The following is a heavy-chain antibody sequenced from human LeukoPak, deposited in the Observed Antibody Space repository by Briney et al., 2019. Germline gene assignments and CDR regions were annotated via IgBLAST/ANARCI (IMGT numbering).Heavy chain of an antibody. Sequence: ASVKVSCKASGYTFTSYGISWVRQAPGQGLEWMGWISAYNGNTNYAQKFQGRVTITADESTSTAYMELSSLRSEDTAVYYCARGRGAVYYYYMDVWGKGTTVTISS. CDR2: ISAYNGNT. CDR1: GYTFTSYG. CDR3: ARGRGAVYYYYMDV. J-gene: IGHJ6*03. D-gene: IGHD3-10*01. V-gene: IGHV1-18*01.